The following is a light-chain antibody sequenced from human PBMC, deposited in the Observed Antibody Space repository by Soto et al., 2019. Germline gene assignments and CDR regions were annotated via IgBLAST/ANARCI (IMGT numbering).Light chain of an antibody. V-gene: IGLV2-14*01. J-gene: IGLJ1*01. CDR3: SSYTSSSTLVV. CDR2: DVS. Sequence: QSVLTQPASVSGSPGQSITISCTGTSSDVGGYNYVSWYQQHPGKAPKLMIYDVSNRPSGVSNRFSCSKSGNTASLTISGLQAEDEADYYCSSYTSSSTLVVFGTGTKVTVL. CDR1: SSDVGGYNY.